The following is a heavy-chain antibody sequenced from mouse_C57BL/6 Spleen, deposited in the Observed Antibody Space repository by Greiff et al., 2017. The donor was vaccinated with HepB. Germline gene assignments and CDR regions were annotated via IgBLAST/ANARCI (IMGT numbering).Heavy chain of an antibody. CDR3: AREWYGNYVYFDV. J-gene: IGHJ1*03. Sequence: QVQLKQPGAELVKPGASVKLSCKASGYTFTSYWMHWVKQRPGQGLEWIGMIHPNSGSTNYNEKFKSKATLTVDKSSSTAYMQLSSLTSEDSAVYYCAREWYGNYVYFDVWGTGPTVTVSS. CDR2: IHPNSGST. D-gene: IGHD2-10*02. V-gene: IGHV1-64*01. CDR1: GYTFTSYW.